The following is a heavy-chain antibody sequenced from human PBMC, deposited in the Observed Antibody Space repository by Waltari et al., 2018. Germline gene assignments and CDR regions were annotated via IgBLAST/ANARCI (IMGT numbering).Heavy chain of an antibody. Sequence: QVQLQQWGAGLLKPSETLSLTCAVYGGSFSGYYWSWIRQPPGKGLEWIGEINHSGSTNDNPSLKSRVTISVDTSKNQFSLKLSSVTAADTAVYYCAGGGDVSSSWPRRDYYYGMDVWGQGTTVTVSS. V-gene: IGHV4-34*01. CDR2: INHSGST. CDR3: AGGGDVSSSWPRRDYYYGMDV. D-gene: IGHD6-13*01. CDR1: GGSFSGYY. J-gene: IGHJ6*02.